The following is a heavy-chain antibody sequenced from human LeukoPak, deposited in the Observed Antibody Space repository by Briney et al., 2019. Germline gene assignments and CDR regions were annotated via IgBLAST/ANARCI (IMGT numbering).Heavy chain of an antibody. CDR3: VRDFLGESGAGGY. D-gene: IGHD3-10*01. CDR1: TFTFSSYT. V-gene: IGHV3-21*01. CDR2: ISPSGNSK. J-gene: IGHJ4*02. Sequence: PGGSLRLSCATSTFTFSSYTMNWVRQAPGKGLEWVSSISPSGNSKYHADSVKGRFTISRDNAENSPYMQMNSLRAEDTGVYYCVRDFLGESGAGGYWGQGTLVTVSS.